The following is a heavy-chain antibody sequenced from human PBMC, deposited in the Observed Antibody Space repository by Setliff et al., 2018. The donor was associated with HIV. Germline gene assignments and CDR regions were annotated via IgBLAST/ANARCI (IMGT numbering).Heavy chain of an antibody. J-gene: IGHJ4*02. D-gene: IGHD1-1*01. V-gene: IGHV4-34*01. CDR2: INHSRTT. Sequence: PSETLSLTCAVYNGSFSGYYWTWIRQPPGKGLEWIGEINHSRTTNYNASLNRRVTISVDTSKNQFSLKLGSVTAADTAMYYCARGLGEMGTKIGNYFDYWGQGTLVTVSS. CDR3: ARGLGEMGTKIGNYFDY. CDR1: NGSFSGYY.